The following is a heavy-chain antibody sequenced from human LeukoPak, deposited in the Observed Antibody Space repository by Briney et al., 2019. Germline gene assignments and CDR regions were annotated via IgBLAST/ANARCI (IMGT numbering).Heavy chain of an antibody. Sequence: SETLSLTCTVSGGSISSGDYYWSWIRQPPGKGLEWIGYIYYSGSTYYNPSLKSRVTISVDTSKNQFSLKLSSVTAADTAVYYCAREVVAATGLDYWGQGTLVTVSS. CDR3: AREVVAATGLDY. CDR2: IYYSGST. CDR1: GGSISSGDYY. D-gene: IGHD2-15*01. J-gene: IGHJ4*02. V-gene: IGHV4-30-4*01.